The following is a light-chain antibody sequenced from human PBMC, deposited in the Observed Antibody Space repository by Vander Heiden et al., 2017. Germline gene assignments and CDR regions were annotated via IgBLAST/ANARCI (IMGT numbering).Light chain of an antibody. CDR1: QSVSSSY. CDR3: QQYGSSPT. CDR2: GAS. Sequence: IVLPQSPGTLSLSPGERATLSCRASQSVSSSYLAWYQQKPGQAPRLLIYGASSRATGIPDRFSGSGSGADCTLTISRLEPEDVAVYYCQQYGSSPTFGPGTKVDIK. J-gene: IGKJ3*01. V-gene: IGKV3-20*01.